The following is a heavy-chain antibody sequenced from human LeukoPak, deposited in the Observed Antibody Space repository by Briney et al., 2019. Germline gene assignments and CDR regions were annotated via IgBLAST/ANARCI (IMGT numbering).Heavy chain of an antibody. J-gene: IGHJ4*02. CDR2: IYYSGST. D-gene: IGHD4-23*01. CDR3: ARHGLQWFRLPFEY. V-gene: IGHV4-39*01. Sequence: TSETLSLTCTVSGGSISSSSYYWGWIRQPPGKGLEWIGSIYYSGSTYYKSSLKSRVTISVDTSKNQFSLKLSSVTAADTAVYFCARHGLQWFRLPFEYWGQGTLVTVSS. CDR1: GGSISSSSYY.